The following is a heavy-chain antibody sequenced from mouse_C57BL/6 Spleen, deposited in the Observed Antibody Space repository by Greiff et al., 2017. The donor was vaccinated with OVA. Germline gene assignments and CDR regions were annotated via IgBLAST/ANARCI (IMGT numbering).Heavy chain of an antibody. D-gene: IGHD1-1*01. CDR2: IYPRDGST. V-gene: IGHV1-85*01. J-gene: IGHJ1*03. CDR3: ARRAYGSSYGYFDV. Sequence: VMLVESGPELVKPGASVKLSCKASGYTFTSYDINWVKQRPGQGLEWIGWIYPRDGSTKYNEKFKGKATLTVDSSSSTAYMELHSLTSEDSAVYFCARRAYGSSYGYFDVWGTGTTVTVSS. CDR1: GYTFTSYD.